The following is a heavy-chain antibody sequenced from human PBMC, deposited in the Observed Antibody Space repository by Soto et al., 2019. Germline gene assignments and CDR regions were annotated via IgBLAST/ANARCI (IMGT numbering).Heavy chain of an antibody. V-gene: IGHV1-3*01. Sequence: ASVKVSCKACGDTFTSYAMHWVRQAPGQRLEWMGWINAGNGNTKYSQKFQGRVTITRDTSASTAYMELSSLRSEDTAVYYCARAGHPIADIDYWGQGTLVTVSS. J-gene: IGHJ4*02. CDR1: GDTFTSYA. D-gene: IGHD6-13*01. CDR3: ARAGHPIADIDY. CDR2: INAGNGNT.